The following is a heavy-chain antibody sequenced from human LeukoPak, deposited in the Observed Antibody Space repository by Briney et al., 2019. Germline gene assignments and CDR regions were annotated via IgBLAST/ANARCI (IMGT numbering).Heavy chain of an antibody. J-gene: IGHJ4*02. CDR3: ARDRGDFDY. CDR2: IYSGGMT. D-gene: IGHD3-10*01. V-gene: IGHV3-66*01. Sequence: GGSLRLSCAASGFTVSSNFMSWVRQAPGKGLEWVSVIYSGGMTYYADSVKGRFTISRDNSKNTLYLQMNSLRVEDMAVYYCARDRGDFDYWGQGTLVTVSS. CDR1: GFTVSSNF.